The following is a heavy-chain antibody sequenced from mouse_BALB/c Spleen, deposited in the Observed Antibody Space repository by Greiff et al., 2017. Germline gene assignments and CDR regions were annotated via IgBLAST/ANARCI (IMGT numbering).Heavy chain of an antibody. J-gene: IGHJ2*01. V-gene: IGHV14-3*02. CDR1: GFNIKDTY. D-gene: IGHD2-2*01. Sequence: VQLQQSAAELVKPGASVKLSCTASGFNIKDTYMHWVKQRPEQGLEWIGRIDPANGNTKYDPKFQGKATITADTSSNTAYLQLSSLTSEDTAVYYCARGAGGYEYYFDYWGQGTTLTVSS. CDR2: IDPANGNT. CDR3: ARGAGGYEYYFDY.